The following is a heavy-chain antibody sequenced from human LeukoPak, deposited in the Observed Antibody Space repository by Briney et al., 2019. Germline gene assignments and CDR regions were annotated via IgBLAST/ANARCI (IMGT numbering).Heavy chain of an antibody. CDR2: INHSGST. D-gene: IGHD1-26*01. V-gene: IGHV4-38-2*01. CDR3: ARHSGGTYYVNFDP. CDR1: GYSINSGYC. J-gene: IGHJ5*02. Sequence: SETLSLTCAVSGYSINSGYCWGWIRQPPGKGLEWIGEINHSGSTNYNPSLKSRVTISVDTSKNQFPLKLSSVTAADTAVYYCARHSGGTYYVNFDPWGQGTLVTVSS.